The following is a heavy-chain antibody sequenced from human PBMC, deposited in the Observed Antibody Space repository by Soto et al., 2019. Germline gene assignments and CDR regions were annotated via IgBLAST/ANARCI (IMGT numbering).Heavy chain of an antibody. CDR3: ARDRRVAVACTRVGWFDP. V-gene: IGHV6-1*01. CDR2: TYYRSKWYN. CDR1: GDSVSSNSAA. D-gene: IGHD6-19*01. J-gene: IGHJ5*02. Sequence: SQTLSLTCAISGDSVSSNSAAWNWIRQSPSRGLEWLGRTYYRSKWYNDYAVSVKSRIAINPDTSKNQFSLQLNSVTPEDTAVYYCARDRRVAVACTRVGWFDPWGQGTLVTVSS.